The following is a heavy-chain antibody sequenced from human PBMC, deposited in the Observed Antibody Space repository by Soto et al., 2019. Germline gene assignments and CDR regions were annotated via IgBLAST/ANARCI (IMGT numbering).Heavy chain of an antibody. J-gene: IGHJ4*02. Sequence: PSETLSLTCTVSSGPISTYYWSWIWQPAGKGLEWIGRIYSSGSTLYNPSLKSRVTMSVDTSKNRISLKLSSVTAADTAVYYCAGGAAADYFDYWGQGTLVTVSS. D-gene: IGHD6-13*01. CDR1: SGPISTYY. CDR2: IYSSGST. V-gene: IGHV4-4*07. CDR3: AGGAAADYFDY.